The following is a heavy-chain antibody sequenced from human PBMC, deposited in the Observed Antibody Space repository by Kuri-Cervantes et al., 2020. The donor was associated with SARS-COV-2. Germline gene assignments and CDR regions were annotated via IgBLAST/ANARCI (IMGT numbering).Heavy chain of an antibody. Sequence: GGSLRLSCAASGFTFSSYAMSWVRQAPGKGLEWVSAISGSGGSTYYADSVKGRFTISRDNSKNTLYLQMNSLRAGDTAVYYCAKSRAGILTGPLTYNWFDPWGQGTLVTVSS. J-gene: IGHJ5*02. CDR2: ISGSGGST. V-gene: IGHV3-23*01. CDR1: GFTFSSYA. CDR3: AKSRAGILTGPLTYNWFDP. D-gene: IGHD3-9*01.